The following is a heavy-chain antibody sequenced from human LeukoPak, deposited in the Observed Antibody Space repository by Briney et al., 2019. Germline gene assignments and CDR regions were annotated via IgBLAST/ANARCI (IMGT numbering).Heavy chain of an antibody. D-gene: IGHD1-26*01. CDR1: GGSISSRSYY. Sequence: SETLSLTCTVSGGSISSRSYYWGWIRQPPGKGLEWIGSIYYSGSTYYNPSLKSRVTISVDTSKNQFSLKLSSVTAADTAVYYCARKWEPMTFDIWGQGTMVTVSS. CDR2: IYYSGST. CDR3: ARKWEPMTFDI. V-gene: IGHV4-39*01. J-gene: IGHJ3*02.